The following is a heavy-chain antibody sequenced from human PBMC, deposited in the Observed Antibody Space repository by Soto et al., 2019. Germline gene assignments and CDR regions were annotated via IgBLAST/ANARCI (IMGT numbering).Heavy chain of an antibody. V-gene: IGHV4-39*01. D-gene: IGHD3-10*01. J-gene: IGHJ6*02. CDR3: ARFYGADGGMDV. CDR2: IYYSGST. CDR1: GGSISSSSYY. Sequence: PSETLSLTCTVSGGSISSSSYYWGWIRQPPGKGLEWIGSIYYSGSTYYNPSLKSRVTISVDTSKNQFSLKLSSVTAADTAVYYCARFYGADGGMDVWGQGTTVTVSS.